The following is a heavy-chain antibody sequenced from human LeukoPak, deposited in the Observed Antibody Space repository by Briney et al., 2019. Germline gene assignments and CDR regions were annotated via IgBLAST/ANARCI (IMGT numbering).Heavy chain of an antibody. CDR2: ISYSGNT. CDR1: GASISNRSYY. CDR3: ATYSGGWVDY. D-gene: IGHD6-19*01. Sequence: PSETLSLTCTVSGASISNRSYYWGWIRQPPGKGLEWIGIISYSGNTYYNSSLKSRVTTSVDTSKNQFSLRLSSVTAADTAVYYCATYSGGWVDYWGQGTLVTVSS. J-gene: IGHJ4*02. V-gene: IGHV4-39*01.